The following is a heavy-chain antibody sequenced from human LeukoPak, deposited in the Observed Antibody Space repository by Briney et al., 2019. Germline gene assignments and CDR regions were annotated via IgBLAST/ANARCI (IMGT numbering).Heavy chain of an antibody. CDR1: GGSMNNYY. CDR2: IYYSGST. Sequence: SETLSLTCTVSGGSMNNYYWSWIRQPPGKGLEWIGYIYYSGSTNYNPSLKSRVTISVDTSKNQFSLKLSSVTAADTAVYYCARVVGYCSSTSCYYYGMDVWGQGTTVTVSS. V-gene: IGHV4-59*01. CDR3: ARVVGYCSSTSCYYYGMDV. D-gene: IGHD2-2*01. J-gene: IGHJ6*02.